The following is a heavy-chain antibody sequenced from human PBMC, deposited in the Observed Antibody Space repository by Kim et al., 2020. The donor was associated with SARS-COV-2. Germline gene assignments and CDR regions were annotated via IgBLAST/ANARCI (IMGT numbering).Heavy chain of an antibody. J-gene: IGHJ3*02. D-gene: IGHD1-26*01. CDR2: IIPIFGTA. CDR1: GGTFSSYA. Sequence: SVKVSCKASGGTFSSYAISWVRQAPGQGLEWMGGIIPIFGTANYAQKFQGRVTITADESTSTAYMELSSLRSEDTAVYYCARERSVGATPDAFDIWGQGTMVTVSS. CDR3: ARERSVGATPDAFDI. V-gene: IGHV1-69*13.